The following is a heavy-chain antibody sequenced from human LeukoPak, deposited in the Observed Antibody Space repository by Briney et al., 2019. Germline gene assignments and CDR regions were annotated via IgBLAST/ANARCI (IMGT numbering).Heavy chain of an antibody. D-gene: IGHD5-24*01. J-gene: IGHJ4*02. V-gene: IGHV4-59*01. CDR1: GGSISSYY. Sequence: SETLSLTCTVSGGSISSYYWSWIRQPPGKGLEWIGYIYYSGSTNYNPSLQSRVTISVDTSKNQFSLKLTSVTAADTAVYYCARDLGDGYNWAYWGQGTLVTVSS. CDR3: ARDLGDGYNWAY. CDR2: IYYSGST.